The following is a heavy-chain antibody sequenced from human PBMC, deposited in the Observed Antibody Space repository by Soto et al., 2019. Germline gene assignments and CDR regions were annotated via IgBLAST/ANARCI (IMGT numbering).Heavy chain of an antibody. CDR1: GGSITSGGYY. V-gene: IGHV4-31*03. Sequence: KTSETLSLTCTVSGGSITSGGYYWSWIRQHPGKGLEWIGYIYSSGSTYYNPSLKSRVTISVDTSKNQFSLKLSSVTAADTAVYYCARDGPYSGSGGYSWFDPWGQGTLVTVSS. CDR2: IYSSGST. J-gene: IGHJ5*02. D-gene: IGHD3-10*01. CDR3: ARDGPYSGSGGYSWFDP.